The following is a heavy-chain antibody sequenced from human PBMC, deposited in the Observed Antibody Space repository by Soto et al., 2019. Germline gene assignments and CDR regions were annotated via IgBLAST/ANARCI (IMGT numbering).Heavy chain of an antibody. J-gene: IGHJ4*02. CDR3: ARPSYSSSWLPNLDY. Sequence: ASVKVSCKASGYTFTSYGISWVRQAPGQGLEWMGWISAFNGNTNYAQKFRGRVTITADDSTSTAYMDLSSLTSEDTAIYYCARPSYSSSWLPNLDYWGQGTLVTVSS. D-gene: IGHD6-13*01. CDR2: ISAFNGNT. V-gene: IGHV1-18*01. CDR1: GYTFTSYG.